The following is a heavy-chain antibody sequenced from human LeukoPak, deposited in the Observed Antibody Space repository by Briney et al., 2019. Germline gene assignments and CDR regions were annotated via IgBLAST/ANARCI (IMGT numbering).Heavy chain of an antibody. CDR2: IKQDGSEK. D-gene: IGHD4-23*01. J-gene: IGHJ4*02. CDR1: GFTSSSYW. Sequence: PGGSLRLSCAASGFTSSSYWMSWVRQAPGKGLEWVANIKQDGSEKYYVDSVKGRFTISRDNAKNSLYLQMNSLRAEDTAVYYCARDRWSFDYWGQGTLVTVSS. V-gene: IGHV3-7*01. CDR3: ARDRWSFDY.